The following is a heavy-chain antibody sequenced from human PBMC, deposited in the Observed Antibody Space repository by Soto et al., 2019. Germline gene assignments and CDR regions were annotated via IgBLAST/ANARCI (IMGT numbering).Heavy chain of an antibody. J-gene: IGHJ4*02. D-gene: IGHD6-13*01. Sequence: ASVKVACKASGYTFTNYDISWVLQAPGQGLEWMGWISAYNGNTNYAQKLQGRVTMATDTSTRTAYMELRSLRSDDTAVYYCAMSRVAALPPDYWGQGTRVTVSS. V-gene: IGHV1-18*01. CDR2: ISAYNGNT. CDR1: GYTFTNYD. CDR3: AMSRVAALPPDY.